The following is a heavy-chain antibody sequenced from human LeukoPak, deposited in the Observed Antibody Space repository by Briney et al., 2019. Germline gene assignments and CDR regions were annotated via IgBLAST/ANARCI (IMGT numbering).Heavy chain of an antibody. V-gene: IGHV4-31*03. Sequence: SETLSLTCSVSGGSIGGGASYWTWIRQQPGQDLDYIGYIYYTGTTYFNPSLRSRVSMSVDTSKNQFSLRLSAVTAADRGTYFCARQRRYDSSGASSFDSWGQGILVTVS. CDR2: IYYTGTT. J-gene: IGHJ4*02. CDR3: ARQRRYDSSGASSFDS. D-gene: IGHD3-22*01. CDR1: GGSIGGGASY.